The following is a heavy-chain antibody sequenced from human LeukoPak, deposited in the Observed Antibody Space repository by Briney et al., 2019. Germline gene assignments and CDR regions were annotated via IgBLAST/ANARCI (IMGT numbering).Heavy chain of an antibody. CDR3: ARGKRNTMIVVVPTRAAFDI. J-gene: IGHJ3*02. CDR1: GYTFASYD. CDR2: MNPNSGNT. D-gene: IGHD3-22*01. Sequence: ASVKVSCKASGYTFASYDINWVRQATGQGLEWMGWMNPNSGNTGYAQKFQGRVNMTRNTSISTAYMELSSLRSEDTAVYYCARGKRNTMIVVVPTRAAFDIWGQGTMVTVSS. V-gene: IGHV1-8*01.